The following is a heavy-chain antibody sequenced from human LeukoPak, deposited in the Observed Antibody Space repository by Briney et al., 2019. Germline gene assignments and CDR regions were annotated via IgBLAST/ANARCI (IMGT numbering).Heavy chain of an antibody. CDR2: IWYDGSNK. V-gene: IGHV3-33*01. D-gene: IGHD6-13*01. CDR1: GFTFSGYG. CDR3: ARDVEQQLVLDYYYGMDV. J-gene: IGHJ6*02. Sequence: GGSLRLSCAASGFTFSGYGMHWVRQAPGKGLEWVAVIWYDGSNKYYADSVKGRFTISRDNSKNTLYLQMNSLRAEDTAVYYCARDVEQQLVLDYYYGMDVWGQGTTVTVSS.